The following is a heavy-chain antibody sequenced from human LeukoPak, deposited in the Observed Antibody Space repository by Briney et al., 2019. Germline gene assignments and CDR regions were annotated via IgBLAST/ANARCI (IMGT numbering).Heavy chain of an antibody. V-gene: IGHV3-64*04. CDR3: ASFPLTSPGAFDI. CDR1: GFTISSYA. CDR2: ISSDGGST. J-gene: IGHJ3*02. Sequence: GGSLRLSCSVSGFTISSYAMHWVRQAPGKGLEYVSSISSDGGSTYYADSVKGRFTISRDNSKNALYLQMNSLRAEDTAVYYCASFPLTSPGAFDIWGQGTMVTVSS. D-gene: IGHD3-3*01.